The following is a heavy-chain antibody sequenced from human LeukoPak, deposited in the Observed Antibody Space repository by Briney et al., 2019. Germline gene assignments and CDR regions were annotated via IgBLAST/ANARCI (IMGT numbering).Heavy chain of an antibody. CDR2: IASDGRDK. V-gene: IGHV3-30*04. CDR3: ARDLTRSARYDFDF. J-gene: IGHJ4*02. Sequence: GGSLRLSCAASGFTFTSHAMHWVRQAPGKGLEWATVIASDGRDKHYADSVKGRFTISRDNSKNTVYLQMDSLRTEDTAIYYCARDLTRSARYDFDFWGQGTLVTVSS. D-gene: IGHD6-6*01. CDR1: GFTFTSHA.